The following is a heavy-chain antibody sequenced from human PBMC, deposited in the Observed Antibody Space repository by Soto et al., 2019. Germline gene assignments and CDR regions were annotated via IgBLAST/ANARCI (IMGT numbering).Heavy chain of an antibody. J-gene: IGHJ6*02. D-gene: IGHD2-21*01. Sequence: QVQVVESGGGVVRPGRSLRLSCAASGFNFNNYAMHWVRQAPGKGLEWVAVVSFDGTNTYYADSVKGRFTISRDSSNNTVSLQMKGLTREDTAAYYCAKARSGGDYYYGLDVWGQGTTVTVSS. V-gene: IGHV3-30*18. CDR3: AKARSGGDYYYGLDV. CDR1: GFNFNNYA. CDR2: VSFDGTNT.